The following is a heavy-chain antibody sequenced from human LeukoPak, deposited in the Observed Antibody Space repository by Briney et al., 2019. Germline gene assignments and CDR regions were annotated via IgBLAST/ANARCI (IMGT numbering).Heavy chain of an antibody. CDR1: GGSISSYY. J-gene: IGHJ6*02. CDR3: ARRDYYYYGMDV. Sequence: SETLSLTCTVSGGSISSYYWSWIRQPPGKGLEWIGYIYYSGSTNYNPSLKSRVTISVDTSKNQFSLKLSSVTAADTAVYYCARRDYYYYGMDVWGQGTTVTASS. V-gene: IGHV4-59*08. CDR2: IYYSGST.